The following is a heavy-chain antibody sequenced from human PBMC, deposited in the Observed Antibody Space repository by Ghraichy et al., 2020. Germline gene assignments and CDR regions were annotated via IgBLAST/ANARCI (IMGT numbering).Heavy chain of an antibody. Sequence: GGSLRLSCAASGFTFSDHYMDWVRQAPGKGLEWVGRTRNKANSYTTEYAASVKGRFTISRDDSKNSLYLQMNSLKTEDTAVYYCASAVGTGTTAFDYWGQGTLVTVSS. V-gene: IGHV3-72*01. D-gene: IGHD1-7*01. CDR1: GFTFSDHY. J-gene: IGHJ4*02. CDR3: ASAVGTGTTAFDY. CDR2: TRNKANSYTT.